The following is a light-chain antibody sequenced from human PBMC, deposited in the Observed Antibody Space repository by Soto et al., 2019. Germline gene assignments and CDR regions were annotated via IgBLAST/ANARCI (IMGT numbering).Light chain of an antibody. V-gene: IGKV1-39*01. CDR2: DAS. J-gene: IGKJ4*01. CDR3: QQSHNTPNT. CDR1: QSSSTH. Sequence: DIQMTQSPSSLSASVGDRVAITCRTSQSSSTHLNWYQQKPGRPPKLLIYDASTLQGGVPSRFSGGGSGTDFTLTITSLQPEDFATYYCQQSHNTPNTFGGGTRVEI.